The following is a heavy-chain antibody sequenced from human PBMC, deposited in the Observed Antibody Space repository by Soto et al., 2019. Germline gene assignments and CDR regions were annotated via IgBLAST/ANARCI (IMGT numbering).Heavy chain of an antibody. J-gene: IGHJ6*02. D-gene: IGHD1-1*01. CDR1: GFTFSDYD. CDR3: ARGTVKGYYYGMDV. Sequence: PGGSLRLSCSASGFTFSDYDMHWVRQTTGKRLEWVSIIGTAGDAYYPGSVQGRFTISRENGKNSLRLQMNSLRAGDTAVYYCARGTVKGYYYGMDVWGQGTTVTVSS. CDR2: IGTAGDA. V-gene: IGHV3-13*01.